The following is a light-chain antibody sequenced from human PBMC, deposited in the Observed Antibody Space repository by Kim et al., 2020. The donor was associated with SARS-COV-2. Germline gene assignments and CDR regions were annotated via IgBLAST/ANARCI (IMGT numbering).Light chain of an antibody. CDR1: KLGDKY. CDR3: QAWDSSIYV. J-gene: IGLJ1*01. Sequence: SGSPGQTASITWSGDKLGDKYASWYQQRPGQSPVVVIFRDNRRPSGIPERFSGSSSGNTATLTISGTQAMDEADYYCQAWDSSIYVFGTGTKVTVL. CDR2: RDN. V-gene: IGLV3-1*01.